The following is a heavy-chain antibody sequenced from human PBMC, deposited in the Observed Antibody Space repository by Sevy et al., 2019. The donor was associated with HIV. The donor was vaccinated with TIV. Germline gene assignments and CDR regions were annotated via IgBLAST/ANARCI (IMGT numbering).Heavy chain of an antibody. D-gene: IGHD3-22*01. J-gene: IGHJ4*02. Sequence: ASVKVSCKVSGSTLSQLSMHWVRQAPGKGLEWMGSFDPEDGETIYAQKFQGRLTMTEDTSTDTAYMELSSLRSEDTAVYYCATTKDYYVSSGYPIDYWGQGTLVTVSS. CDR2: FDPEDGET. CDR3: ATTKDYYVSSGYPIDY. V-gene: IGHV1-24*01. CDR1: GSTLSQLS.